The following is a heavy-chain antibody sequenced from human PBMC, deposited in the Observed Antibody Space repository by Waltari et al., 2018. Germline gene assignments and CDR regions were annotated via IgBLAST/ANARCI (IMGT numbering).Heavy chain of an antibody. D-gene: IGHD2-21*02. CDR2: IYHSGNT. CDR3: ARDPGGNSEGPYYYYNMDV. V-gene: IGHV4-38-2*02. CDR1: GYSIISGYS. Sequence: QVQLQESGPGLVKPSETLSITCAVSGYSIISGYSWGWIRQPPGKGLEWIGTIYHSGNTYYNPSLKGRVTMSVDTSKNQFSLNLTSMTAADTAVYYCARDPGGNSEGPYYYYNMDVWGQGTTVTVSS. J-gene: IGHJ6*02.